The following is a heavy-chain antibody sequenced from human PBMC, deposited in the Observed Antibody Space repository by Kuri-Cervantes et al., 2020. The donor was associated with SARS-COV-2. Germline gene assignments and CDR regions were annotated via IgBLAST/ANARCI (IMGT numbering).Heavy chain of an antibody. J-gene: IGHJ4*02. Sequence: LSLTCAASGFTFSGYSMNWVRQAPGKGLEWVSYISALSSTIYYADSVKGRFTISRDNAKNSLYLQMNSLRAEDTAVYYCARVDYDFWSQGTLVTVSS. CDR3: ARVDYDF. CDR1: GFTFSGYS. D-gene: IGHD3/OR15-3a*01. CDR2: ISALSSTI. V-gene: IGHV3-48*01.